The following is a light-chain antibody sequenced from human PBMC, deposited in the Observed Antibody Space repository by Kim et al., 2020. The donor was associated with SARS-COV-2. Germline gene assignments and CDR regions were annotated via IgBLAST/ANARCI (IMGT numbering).Light chain of an antibody. CDR3: SSYTSSSTSWV. V-gene: IGLV2-14*01. J-gene: IGLJ3*02. CDR2: DVS. Sequence: QSALTQPASVSGSPGQSITISCTGTSRDVGGYNYVSWYQQHPGKAPKLMLYDVSKRPSGVSNRFSGSKSGNTASLTISGLQAEDEADYYCSSYTSSSTSWVFGGGTQVTVL. CDR1: SRDVGGYNY.